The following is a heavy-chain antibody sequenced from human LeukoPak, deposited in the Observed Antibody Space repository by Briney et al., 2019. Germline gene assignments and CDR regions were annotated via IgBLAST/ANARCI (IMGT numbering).Heavy chain of an antibody. J-gene: IGHJ4*02. CDR2: FYRGETT. D-gene: IGHD4-17*01. V-gene: IGHV3-53*01. Sequence: GGSLRLSCAASGFTFSSSYMYRVRQAPGKGLEWVSFFYRGETTYYADSVKGRFTISRDNSKNTLYLQMNSLRAEDTAVYYCAKSWAPDYGDYAVDYWGQGTLVTVSS. CDR3: AKSWAPDYGDYAVDY. CDR1: GFTFSSSY.